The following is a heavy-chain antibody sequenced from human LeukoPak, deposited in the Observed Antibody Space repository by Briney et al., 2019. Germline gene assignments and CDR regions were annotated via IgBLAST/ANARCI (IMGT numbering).Heavy chain of an antibody. D-gene: IGHD3-10*01. CDR3: ASTSGSYRFEYAYYFDY. Sequence: SETLSLTCTVSGGSISDRSYYWGWIRQPPGKGLEWIGSIHYSGSTYYNPSLKSRVTISVDTSKNQFSLKLSSVTAADTAVYYCASTSGSYRFEYAYYFDYWGQGTLVTVSS. V-gene: IGHV4-39*07. J-gene: IGHJ4*02. CDR2: IHYSGST. CDR1: GGSISDRSYY.